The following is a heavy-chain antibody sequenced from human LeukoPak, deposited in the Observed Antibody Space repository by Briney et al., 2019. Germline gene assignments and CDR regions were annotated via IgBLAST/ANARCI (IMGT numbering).Heavy chain of an antibody. CDR1: Y. CDR2: ISNRGTT. Sequence: YWRWIRQPPGKGLEWIGTISNRGTTYSNPSLKSRLTMSVDTSQNQFSLQLTSVTAADTALYYCATATSASNFYSDYWGQGTLVTVSS. CDR3: ATATSASNFYSDY. D-gene: IGHD5-12*01. V-gene: IGHV4-39*01. J-gene: IGHJ4*02.